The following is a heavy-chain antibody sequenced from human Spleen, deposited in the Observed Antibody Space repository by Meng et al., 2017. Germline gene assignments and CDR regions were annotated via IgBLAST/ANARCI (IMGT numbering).Heavy chain of an antibody. CDR3: ARGRGTGYSSSWYGVDY. J-gene: IGHJ4*02. CDR1: GYTFLDAY. CDR2: INPKSGDT. D-gene: IGHD6-13*01. V-gene: IGHV1-2*06. Sequence: QVQLVQFGAEVKKPGASVKLSCRASGYTFLDAYVHWVRQAPGQGLEWMGRINPKSGDTHYAQRFQGRVTMTGDTSISTAYMELSGLRSDDTAMYYCARGRGTGYSSSWYGVDYWGQGTLVTVSS.